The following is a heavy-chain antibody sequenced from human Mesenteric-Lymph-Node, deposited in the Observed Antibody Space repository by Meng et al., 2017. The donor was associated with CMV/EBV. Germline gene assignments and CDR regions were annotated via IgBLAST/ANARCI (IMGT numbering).Heavy chain of an antibody. Sequence: ASVKVSCKASGYTFTGYYMHWVRQAPGQGLEWMGWINPNSGGTNYAQKFQGRVTITRDTSISTAYMELSRLRSDDTAVYYCARVGGSYYLGLHAFDIWGQGTMVTVSS. J-gene: IGHJ3*02. CDR1: GYTFTGYY. CDR2: INPNSGGT. CDR3: ARVGGSYYLGLHAFDI. V-gene: IGHV1-2*02. D-gene: IGHD1-26*01.